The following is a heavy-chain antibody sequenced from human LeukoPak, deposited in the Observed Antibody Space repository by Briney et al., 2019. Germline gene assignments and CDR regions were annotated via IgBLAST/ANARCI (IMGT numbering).Heavy chain of an antibody. Sequence: PSETLSLTCAVYGGSFRGYYWSWVRQPPGKGLEGIGEINHSGSTNYNPSRKSRVTISVKTSKNQFSLKLSSANAADTAVYYCARLHYGGNYGYYYYYMDVWGKGTTVTISS. CDR1: GGSFRGYY. CDR3: ARLHYGGNYGYYYYYMDV. V-gene: IGHV4-34*01. D-gene: IGHD4-23*01. CDR2: INHSGST. J-gene: IGHJ6*03.